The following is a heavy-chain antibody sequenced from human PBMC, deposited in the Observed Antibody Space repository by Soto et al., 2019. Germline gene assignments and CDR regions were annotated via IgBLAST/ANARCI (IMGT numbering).Heavy chain of an antibody. J-gene: IGHJ4*02. CDR1: GVSISSYY. CDR2: MYHSGST. Sequence: SETLSLTCSVSGVSISSYYWSWIRQPPGKGLEWIAYMYHSGSTYDNPSLKSRVTISVDRSKNQFSLKLSSVTAADTAVYYCARAGGLGAVAADYWGQGTLVTAPQ. V-gene: IGHV4-59*12. D-gene: IGHD6-19*01. CDR3: ARAGGLGAVAADY.